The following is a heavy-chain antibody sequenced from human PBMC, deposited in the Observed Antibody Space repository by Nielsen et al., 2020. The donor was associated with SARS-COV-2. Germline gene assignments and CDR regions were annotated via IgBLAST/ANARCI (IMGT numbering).Heavy chain of an antibody. D-gene: IGHD3-22*01. CDR1: GGSISSSSHY. J-gene: IGHJ4*02. CDR2: VYHSGST. V-gene: IGHV4-39*02. CDR3: ARIDSGFVHYFDN. Sequence: SETLSLTCTVSGGSISSSSHYWGWIRQPPGKGLEWIGSVYHSGSTYYSPSFKSRVTISVDTSKNRFSLKLSSVTAADTAVYYCARIDSGFVHYFDNWGQGTLVTVSS.